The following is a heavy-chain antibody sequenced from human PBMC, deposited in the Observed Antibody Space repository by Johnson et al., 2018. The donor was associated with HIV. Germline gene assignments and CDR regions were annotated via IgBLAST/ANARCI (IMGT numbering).Heavy chain of an antibody. CDR3: ARGSGSYYSNAFDI. V-gene: IGHV3-20*04. CDR1: GFTFDDYG. Sequence: VQLVESGGGVVRPGGSLRLSCAASGFTFDDYGMSWVRQAPGKGLEWVSVIYSGGSTYYADSVKGRFTISRDNSKNTVYLQINSLRAEDTALYCCARGSGSYYSNAFDIWGQGTMVTVSS. CDR2: IYSGGST. J-gene: IGHJ3*02. D-gene: IGHD1-26*01.